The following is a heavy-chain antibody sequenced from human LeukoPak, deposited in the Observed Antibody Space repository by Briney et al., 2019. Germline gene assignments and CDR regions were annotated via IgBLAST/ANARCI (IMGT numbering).Heavy chain of an antibody. J-gene: IGHJ4*02. CDR1: GGSISSSSYY. V-gene: IGHV4-39*01. Sequence: SETLSLTCTVSGGSISSSSYYWGWIRQPPGKGLEWIGSIYYSGSTYYNPSLKSRVTISVDTSKNQFSLKLSSVTAADTAVYYCASSLITMIVPYWGQGTLVTVSS. D-gene: IGHD3-22*01. CDR2: IYYSGST. CDR3: ASSLITMIVPY.